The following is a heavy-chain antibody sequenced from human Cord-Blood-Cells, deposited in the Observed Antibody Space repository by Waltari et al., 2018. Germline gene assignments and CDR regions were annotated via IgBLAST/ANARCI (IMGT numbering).Heavy chain of an antibody. CDR2: IYWNDDK. J-gene: IGHJ6*03. CDR3: ARSPGDSSSWYYYYYYMDV. Sequence: QITLKESGPTLVKPTQTLTLTCTFSGFSLSTSGVGVGWFRQPPGKALEWLALIYWNDDKRYSPSLKSRLTITKDTSKNQVVLTMTNMDPVDTATYYCARSPGDSSSWYYYYYYMDVWGKGTTVTVSS. V-gene: IGHV2-5*01. CDR1: GFSLSTSGVG. D-gene: IGHD6-13*01.